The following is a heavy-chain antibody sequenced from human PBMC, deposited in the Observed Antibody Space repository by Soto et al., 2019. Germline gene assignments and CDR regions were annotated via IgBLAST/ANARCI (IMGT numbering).Heavy chain of an antibody. CDR1: GFTFSSYG. CDR3: AKDDDILTGYYADYYYYGMDV. V-gene: IGHV3-30*18. D-gene: IGHD3-9*01. Sequence: QVQLVESGGGVVQPGRSLRLSCAASGFTFSSYGMHWVRQAPGKGLEWVAVISCDGSNKYYADSVKGRFTISRDNSKNTLYLQMNSLRAEDTAVYYCAKDDDILTGYYADYYYYGMDVWGQGTTVTVSS. CDR2: ISCDGSNK. J-gene: IGHJ6*02.